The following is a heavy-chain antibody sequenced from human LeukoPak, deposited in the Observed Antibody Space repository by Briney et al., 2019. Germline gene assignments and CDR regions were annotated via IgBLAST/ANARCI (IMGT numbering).Heavy chain of an antibody. V-gene: IGHV3-7*01. Sequence: AGGSLRLSCAASGLTFSSYWMSWVRQAPGKGLEWVANIKQDGSEKYYVDSVKGRFTISRDNAKNSLYLQMNSLRAEDTAVYYWSRRGSFLGYRGQGTLVTGSS. CDR2: IKQDGSEK. CDR3: SRRGSFLGY. CDR1: GLTFSSYW. J-gene: IGHJ4*02. D-gene: IGHD6-13*01.